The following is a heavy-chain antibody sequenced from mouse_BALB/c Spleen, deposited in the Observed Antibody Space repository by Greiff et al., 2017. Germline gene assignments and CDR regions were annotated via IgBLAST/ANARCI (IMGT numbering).Heavy chain of an antibody. J-gene: IGHJ4*01. CDR1: GFTFSSYG. D-gene: IGHD2-3*01. CDR3: AREGYGYYGDYYAMDY. CDR2: INSNGGST. Sequence: EVKLVESGGGLVQPGGSLKLSCAASGFTFSSYGMSWVRQTPDKRLELVATINSNGGSTYYPDSVKGRFTISRDNAKNTLYLQMSSLKSEDTAMYYCAREGYGYYGDYYAMDYWGQGTSVTVSS. V-gene: IGHV5-6-3*01.